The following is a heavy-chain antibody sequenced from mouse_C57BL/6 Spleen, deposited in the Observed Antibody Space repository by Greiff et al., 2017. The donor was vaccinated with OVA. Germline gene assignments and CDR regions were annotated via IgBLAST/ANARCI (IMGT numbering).Heavy chain of an antibody. J-gene: IGHJ1*03. V-gene: IGHV1-72*01. CDR3: AASGVYDYDEGDWYFDV. D-gene: IGHD2-4*01. CDR2: IDPNSGGT. Sequence: QVQLQQPGAELVKPGASVKLSCKASGYTFTSYWMHWVKQRPGRGLEWIGRIDPNSGGTKYNEKFQSKATLTVDKPSSTAYMQLSSLTSEDSAVYYCAASGVYDYDEGDWYFDVWGTGTTVTVSS. CDR1: GYTFTSYW.